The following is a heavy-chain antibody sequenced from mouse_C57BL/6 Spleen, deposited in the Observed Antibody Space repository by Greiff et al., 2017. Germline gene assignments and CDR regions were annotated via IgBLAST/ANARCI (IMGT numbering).Heavy chain of an antibody. J-gene: IGHJ1*03. D-gene: IGHD1-1*01. CDR2: ISGGGGNT. CDR3: ARHYGSSYAYFDV. Sequence: DVMLVESGGGLVKPGGSLKLSCAASGFTFSSYTMSWVRQTPEKRLEWVATISGGGGNTYYPDSVKGRFTISRDNAKNTLYLQMSSLRSEDTALYYCARHYGSSYAYFDVWGTGTTVTVSS. V-gene: IGHV5-9*01. CDR1: GFTFSSYT.